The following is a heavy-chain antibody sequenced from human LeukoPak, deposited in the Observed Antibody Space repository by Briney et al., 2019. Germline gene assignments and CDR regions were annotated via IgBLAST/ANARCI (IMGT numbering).Heavy chain of an antibody. CDR2: IYYSGST. CDR3: ARWGTSPLTGPDY. CDR1: GGSISSYY. Sequence: SETLSLTCTVSGGSISSYYWSWIRQPPGKGLEWIGYIYYSGSTNYNPSLKSRVTISVDTSKNQFSLKLSSVAAADTAVYYCARWGTSPLTGPDYWGQGTLVTVSS. V-gene: IGHV4-59*08. D-gene: IGHD3-9*01. J-gene: IGHJ4*02.